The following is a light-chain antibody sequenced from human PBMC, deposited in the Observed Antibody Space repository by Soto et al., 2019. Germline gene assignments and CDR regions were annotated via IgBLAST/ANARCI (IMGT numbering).Light chain of an antibody. Sequence: DIQMTQSPSSLSASVGNRVTITFQQSQDISNYFNCYHQKPGNAPNLLVYHASNLETGVPSRFSGIASGTDFTFTIRTLQPQDIATYYCQQYENLPTLTFCQGTRLEI. J-gene: IGKJ5*01. CDR1: QDISNY. CDR2: HAS. V-gene: IGKV1-33*01. CDR3: QQYENLPTLT.